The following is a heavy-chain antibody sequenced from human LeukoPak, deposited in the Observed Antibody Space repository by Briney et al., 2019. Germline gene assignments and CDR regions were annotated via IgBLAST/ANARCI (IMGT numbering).Heavy chain of an antibody. CDR1: GYTFSDFS. J-gene: IGHJ4*02. Sequence: GGSLTLSCAASGYTFSDFSVIWVRQAPGKGLEWVSSISVRSNYRYYADSVRGRFNISRDDARDSLFLQMNSLRAEDTAVYFCVRLRKNNDRSGYYYYYDYWGQGTLVTVSS. D-gene: IGHD3-22*01. CDR2: ISVRSNYR. CDR3: VRLRKNNDRSGYYYYYDY. V-gene: IGHV3-21*01.